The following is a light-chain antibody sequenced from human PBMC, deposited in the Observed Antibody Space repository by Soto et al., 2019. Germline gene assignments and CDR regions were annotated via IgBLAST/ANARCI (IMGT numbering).Light chain of an antibody. CDR2: KAS. Sequence: DIQMTQSPSTLSASVGDRVTITCRASQSISSGLAWYQQKPGKAPKLLIYKASSLESGVPSRFSGSGSGTEFTLTISSLQPDDFATYYCQQYNSALTFGGGTKVEIK. CDR3: QQYNSALT. V-gene: IGKV1-5*03. CDR1: QSISSG. J-gene: IGKJ4*01.